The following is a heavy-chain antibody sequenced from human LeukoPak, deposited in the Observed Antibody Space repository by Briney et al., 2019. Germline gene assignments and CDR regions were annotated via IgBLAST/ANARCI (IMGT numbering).Heavy chain of an antibody. J-gene: IGHJ4*02. D-gene: IGHD3-10*01. Sequence: GASVKVSCKASGYTFTSYGISWVRQAPGQGLEWMGWISAYNGNTNYAQKLQGRVTMTTDTSTSTAYMELRSLRSDDTAVYYCARDLYYYGSGTPRSFDYWGQGTLVTVSS. CDR1: GYTFTSYG. CDR3: ARDLYYYGSGTPRSFDY. CDR2: ISAYNGNT. V-gene: IGHV1-18*01.